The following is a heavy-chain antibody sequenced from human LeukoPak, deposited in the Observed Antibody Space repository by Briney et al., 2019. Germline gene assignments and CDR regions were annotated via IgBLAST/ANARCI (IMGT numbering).Heavy chain of an antibody. CDR3: ARAGCGSATCNYGLDV. Sequence: RGESLKISCKGSGYIFINYWIAWVRQMPGKGLEWMGSVYPGDSDTSYSPSFQGQVTISADKSINTAYLQWSSLKASDTAIYYCARAGCGSATCNYGLDVWGQGTTVTVSS. CDR1: GYIFINYW. CDR2: VYPGDSDT. V-gene: IGHV5-51*01. J-gene: IGHJ6*02. D-gene: IGHD2-21*01.